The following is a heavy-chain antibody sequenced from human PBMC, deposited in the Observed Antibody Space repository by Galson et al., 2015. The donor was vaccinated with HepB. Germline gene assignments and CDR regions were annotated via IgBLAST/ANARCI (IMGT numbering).Heavy chain of an antibody. CDR1: GFTFSSYA. D-gene: IGHD6-19*01. V-gene: IGHV3-23*01. Sequence: SLRLSCAASGFTFSSYAMSWVRQAPGKGLEWVSAISGSGGSTYYADSVKGRFTISRDNSKNTLYLQMNSLRAEDTAVYYCAKGVIGGYSSGWYAFDYWGQGTLVTVSS. CDR2: ISGSGGST. J-gene: IGHJ4*02. CDR3: AKGVIGGYSSGWYAFDY.